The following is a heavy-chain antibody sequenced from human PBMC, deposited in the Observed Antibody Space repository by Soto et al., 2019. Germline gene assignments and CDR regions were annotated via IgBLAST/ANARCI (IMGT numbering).Heavy chain of an antibody. Sequence: SETLSLTCTVSGDSINSGSYYWSWIRQPPEKGLEWIGHIYYSGSTGFNPSLKSRVTISVDMSKNQFSLKLSSVTAADTAVYYCARDLAYYYDSSDYQAAFDIWGQGTMVTVSS. D-gene: IGHD3-22*01. CDR3: ARDLAYYYDSSDYQAAFDI. J-gene: IGHJ3*02. V-gene: IGHV4-61*01. CDR1: GDSINSGSYY. CDR2: IYYSGST.